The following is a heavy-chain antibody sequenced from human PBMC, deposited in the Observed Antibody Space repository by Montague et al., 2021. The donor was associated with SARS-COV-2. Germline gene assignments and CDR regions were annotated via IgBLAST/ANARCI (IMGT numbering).Heavy chain of an antibody. D-gene: IGHD4-17*01. J-gene: IGHJ4*02. CDR3: ARRGDYVDPRFDY. CDR2: IYYSGST. CDR1: GGSVSSRSYY. V-gene: IGHV4-39*01. Sequence: SETLSLTCTVSGGSVSSRSYYWGWIRQPPGKGLEWIGSIYYSGSTHYNPSLKSRVTISVDTSKNQFSLKLSSVTAADTAVYYCARRGDYVDPRFDYWGQGTLVSVSS.